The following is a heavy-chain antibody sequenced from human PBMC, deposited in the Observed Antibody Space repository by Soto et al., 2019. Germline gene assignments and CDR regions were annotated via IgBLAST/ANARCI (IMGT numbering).Heavy chain of an antibody. CDR2: IFYSGNT. J-gene: IGHJ4*02. CDR1: GGSINSGDYY. Sequence: QVQLQESGPGLVRPSQTLSLTCTVSGGSINSGDYYWSWIRQPPGKGLEWIGYIFYSGNTYYNPSLKRRVTISVDTSKNQFSLKLSSVTAADTAVYYCAREDSYGYFNDYWGQGTLVTVSS. V-gene: IGHV4-30-4*01. CDR3: AREDSYGYFNDY. D-gene: IGHD5-18*01.